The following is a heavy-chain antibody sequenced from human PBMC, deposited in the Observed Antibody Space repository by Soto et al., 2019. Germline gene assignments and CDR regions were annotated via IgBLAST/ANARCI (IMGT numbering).Heavy chain of an antibody. Sequence: QVTLKESGPVLVKPTETLTLTCTVSGFSLSNARMGVSWIRQPPGKALEWLAHIFSNDEKSYSPSLKSRLTISKDTSKSQVVLTMTNMDPVDTATYYCARSYYGDYFYYYGMDVWGQGTTVTVSS. J-gene: IGHJ6*02. CDR3: ARSYYGDYFYYYGMDV. D-gene: IGHD4-17*01. CDR2: IFSNDEK. V-gene: IGHV2-26*01. CDR1: GFSLSNARMG.